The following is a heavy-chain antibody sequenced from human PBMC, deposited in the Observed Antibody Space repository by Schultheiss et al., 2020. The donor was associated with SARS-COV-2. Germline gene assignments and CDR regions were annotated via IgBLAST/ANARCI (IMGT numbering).Heavy chain of an antibody. Sequence: GSLRLSCTVSGGSISGYYWSWIRQPPGKGLEWIGEINHSGSTNYNPSLKSRVTISVDTSKNQFSLKLSSVTAADTAVYYCARGSQITNLYYFDYWGQGTLVTVSS. J-gene: IGHJ4*02. CDR1: GGSISGYY. CDR3: ARGSQITNLYYFDY. D-gene: IGHD3-3*01. CDR2: INHSGST. V-gene: IGHV4-34*01.